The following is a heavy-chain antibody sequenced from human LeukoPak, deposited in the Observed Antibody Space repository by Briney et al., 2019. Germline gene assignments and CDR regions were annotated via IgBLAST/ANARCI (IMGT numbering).Heavy chain of an antibody. CDR3: ARALYDYEDAFDI. Sequence: ASVKVSCKASGYTFTGYYMHWVRQAPGQGLEWMGWINPNSGGTNYAQKFQGRVNMTRDTSISTAYMELSRLRSDDTAVYYCARALYDYEDAFDIWGQGTMVTVSS. CDR2: INPNSGGT. D-gene: IGHD4-17*01. J-gene: IGHJ3*02. V-gene: IGHV1-2*02. CDR1: GYTFTGYY.